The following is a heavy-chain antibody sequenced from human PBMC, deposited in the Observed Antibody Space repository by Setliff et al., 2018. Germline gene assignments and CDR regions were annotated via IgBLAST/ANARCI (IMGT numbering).Heavy chain of an antibody. V-gene: IGHV3-72*01. CDR3: TTGSVCVGDCYSGRLNY. CDR1: GFTFSAHH. J-gene: IGHJ4*02. D-gene: IGHD2-21*02. Sequence: GESLKISCAASGFTFSAHHMDWLRQAPGKGLEWVGRIRNKDNSYTTEYAASVKGRFTISRDDSRNTLYLQMNSLKTEDTAVYYCTTGSVCVGDCYSGRLNYWGQGTLVTVSS. CDR2: IRNKDNSYTT.